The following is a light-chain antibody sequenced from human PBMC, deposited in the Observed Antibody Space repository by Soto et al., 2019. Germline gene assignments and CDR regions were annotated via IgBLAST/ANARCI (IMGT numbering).Light chain of an antibody. V-gene: IGLV2-8*01. CDR3: SSYAGANRYVI. Sequence: QSVLTQPPSASGSPGQSVTISCTGTSSDVGGYTSVSWYQQHPGKAPKLMTYGVSERPSGVPDRFSGSKSGNTASLTVSGLQAEDEADYYCSSYAGANRYVIFGGGTKLTVL. CDR2: GVS. J-gene: IGLJ2*01. CDR1: SSDVGGYTS.